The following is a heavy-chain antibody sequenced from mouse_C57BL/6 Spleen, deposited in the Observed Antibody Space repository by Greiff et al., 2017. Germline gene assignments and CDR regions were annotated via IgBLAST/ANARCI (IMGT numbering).Heavy chain of an antibody. Sequence: QVQLKESGAELVKPGASVKISCKASGYAFSSYWMNWVKQRPGKGLEWIGQIYPGDGDTNYNGKFKGKATLTADKSSSTAYMQLSSLTSEDSAVYFCARSAFTTVVADYFDYWGQGTTLTVSS. CDR3: ARSAFTTVVADYFDY. J-gene: IGHJ2*01. V-gene: IGHV1-80*01. CDR1: GYAFSSYW. CDR2: IYPGDGDT. D-gene: IGHD1-1*01.